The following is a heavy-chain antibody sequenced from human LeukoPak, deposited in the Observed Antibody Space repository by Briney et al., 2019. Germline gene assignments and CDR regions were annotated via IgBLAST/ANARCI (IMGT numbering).Heavy chain of an antibody. CDR2: ISANNGNT. V-gene: IGHV1-18*01. CDR1: GYTFSSYG. D-gene: IGHD1-26*01. J-gene: IGHJ3*02. Sequence: ASVKVSCKASGYTFSSYGISWVRQAPGRGLDWMGWISANNGNTNYAQKLQGRVTMTTDTPTSTAYMELRSLRSDDTAVYYCARDGELYSGSKGLFDIWGQGTMVTVSS. CDR3: ARDGELYSGSKGLFDI.